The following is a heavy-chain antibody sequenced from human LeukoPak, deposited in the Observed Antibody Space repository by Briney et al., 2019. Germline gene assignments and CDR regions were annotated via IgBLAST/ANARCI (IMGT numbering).Heavy chain of an antibody. J-gene: IGHJ6*03. Sequence: SVKVSCKASGGTFSSYAISWVRQAPGQGLEWMGGIIPIFGTANYAQKFQGRVTITADESTSTAYMELSSLRSEDTAVYYCARDKLEDDYYYYMDAWGKGTTVTVSS. CDR1: GGTFSSYA. V-gene: IGHV1-69*01. D-gene: IGHD1-1*01. CDR2: IIPIFGTA. CDR3: ARDKLEDDYYYYMDA.